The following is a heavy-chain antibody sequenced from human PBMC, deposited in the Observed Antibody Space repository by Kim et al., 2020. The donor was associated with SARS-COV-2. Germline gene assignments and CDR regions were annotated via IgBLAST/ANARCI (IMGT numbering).Heavy chain of an antibody. D-gene: IGHD2-2*01. J-gene: IGHJ4*02. Sequence: GRFTISRDNSKNTLYRQMNSLRAEATAVYYCAREERPYGSQYPLLSHFDYWGQGTLVTVSS. V-gene: IGHV3-30*01. CDR3: AREERPYGSQYPLLSHFDY.